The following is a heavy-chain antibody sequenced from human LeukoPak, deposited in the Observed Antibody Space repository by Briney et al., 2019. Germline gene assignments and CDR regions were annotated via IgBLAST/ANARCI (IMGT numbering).Heavy chain of an antibody. D-gene: IGHD1-26*01. CDR3: ARDRGATNPRAFDV. CDR1: RFTFSDYY. J-gene: IGHJ3*01. V-gene: IGHV3-11*04. Sequence: GGSLRLSCAASRFTFSDYYMTWIRQAPGKGLEWVSYISSSGGTIYYADSVKCRFIISSDNAKNSLYLQMNSLRAEDTAIYYCARDRGATNPRAFDVWGQGTMVSVSS. CDR2: ISSSGGTI.